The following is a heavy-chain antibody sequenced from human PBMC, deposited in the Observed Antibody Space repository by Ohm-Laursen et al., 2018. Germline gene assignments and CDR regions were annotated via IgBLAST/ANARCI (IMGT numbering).Heavy chain of an antibody. D-gene: IGHD2/OR15-2a*01. Sequence: SQTLSLTCTVSGGSISSGGYYWSWIRQHPGKGLEWIGYIYYSGSAYYNPSLKSRVTISVDTPKSEFSLKLSSVTAADTAVYYCARMDNSWNLDYWGQGTLVTVSS. CDR3: ARMDNSWNLDY. J-gene: IGHJ4*02. CDR1: GGSISSGGYY. V-gene: IGHV4-31*03. CDR2: IYYSGSA.